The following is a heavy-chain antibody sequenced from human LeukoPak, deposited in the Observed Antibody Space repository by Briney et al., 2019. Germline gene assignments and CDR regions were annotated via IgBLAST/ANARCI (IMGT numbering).Heavy chain of an antibody. CDR2: IYHSGST. J-gene: IGHJ5*02. CDR1: GGSISSGGYS. D-gene: IGHD2-2*01. Sequence: SETLSLTCAVSGGSISSGGYSWSWIRQPPAKGLEWIGYIYHSGSTYYNPSLKSRVTISVDRSKNQFSLKLSSVTAADTAVYYCARGNMVPAAIYRCDWIDPWGQGTLVSVSS. CDR3: ARGNMVPAAIYRCDWIDP. V-gene: IGHV4-30-2*01.